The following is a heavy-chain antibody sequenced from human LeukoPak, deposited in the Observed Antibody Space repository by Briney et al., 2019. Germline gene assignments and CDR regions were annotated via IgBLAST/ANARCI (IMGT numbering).Heavy chain of an antibody. CDR3: ARAYYDFWSGYCSFDY. Sequence: SETLSLTCTVSGGSISSSSYYWGWIRQPPGKGLEWIGSIYHSGSTNYNPSLKSRVTISVDKSKNQFSLKLSSVTAADTAVYYCARAYYDFWSGYCSFDYWGQGTLVTVSS. V-gene: IGHV4-39*07. J-gene: IGHJ4*02. CDR2: IYHSGST. D-gene: IGHD3-3*01. CDR1: GGSISSSSYY.